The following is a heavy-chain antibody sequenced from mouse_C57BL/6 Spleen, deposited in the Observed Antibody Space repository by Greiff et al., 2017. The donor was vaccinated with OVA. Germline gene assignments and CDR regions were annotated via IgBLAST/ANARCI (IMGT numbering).Heavy chain of an antibody. CDR3: ARSNYGNSPWFGY. V-gene: IGHV14-2*01. Sequence: EVQRVESGAELVKPGASVKLSCTASGFNITDYYMHWVKQRTEQGLEWIGRIDPEDGETKYAPKFQGKATITADTSSNTAYLQLSSLTSEDTAVYYCARSNYGNSPWFGYWGQGTLVTVSA. D-gene: IGHD2-1*01. J-gene: IGHJ3*01. CDR1: GFNITDYY. CDR2: IDPEDGET.